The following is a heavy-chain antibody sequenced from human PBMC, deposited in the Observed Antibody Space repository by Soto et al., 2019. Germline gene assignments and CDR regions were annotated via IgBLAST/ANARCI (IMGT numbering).Heavy chain of an antibody. Sequence: PCKTSVEDFSKNVFAWRLQAPGQGLALMGGTIPAIGKTHYIEEFQGGVTITVDDATRTVYMEVRDLTSEDTAIYYGARGRFRTSAMDVWGQGTTVTVSS. CDR1: VEDFSKNV. J-gene: IGHJ6*02. CDR3: ARGRFRTSAMDV. CDR2: TIPAIGKT. D-gene: IGHD3-10*01. V-gene: IGHV1-69*01.